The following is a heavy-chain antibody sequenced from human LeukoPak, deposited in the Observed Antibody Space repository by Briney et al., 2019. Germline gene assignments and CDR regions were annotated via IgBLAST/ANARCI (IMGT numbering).Heavy chain of an antibody. CDR2: IYYSGST. D-gene: IGHD2-15*01. CDR3: ARGYCSGGSCYSYYYYNYMDV. J-gene: IGHJ6*03. Sequence: PSETLSLTCTVSGGSISSYYWSWIRQPPGKGLERIGYIYYSGSTNYNPSLKSRVTISVDTSKNQFSLKLTSVTAADTAVYYCARGYCSGGSCYSYYYYNYMDVWGKGTTVTVSS. CDR1: GGSISSYY. V-gene: IGHV4-59*12.